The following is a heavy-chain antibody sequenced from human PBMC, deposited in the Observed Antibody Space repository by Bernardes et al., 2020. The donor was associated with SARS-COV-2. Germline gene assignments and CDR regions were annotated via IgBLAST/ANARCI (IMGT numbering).Heavy chain of an antibody. D-gene: IGHD3-22*01. V-gene: IGHV3-33*08. CDR2: IWYDGSNK. CDR1: GFTFSGFF. J-gene: IGHJ6*02. CDR3: ARDRYYYDSSGYYYQYYYYYGMDV. Sequence: VGSLSLSCAASGFTFSGFFMTWVRQTPGKGLEWVAVIWYDGSNKYYADSVKGRFTISRDNSKNTLYLQMNSLRAEDTAVYYCARDRYYYDSSGYYYQYYYYYGMDVWGQGTTVTVSS.